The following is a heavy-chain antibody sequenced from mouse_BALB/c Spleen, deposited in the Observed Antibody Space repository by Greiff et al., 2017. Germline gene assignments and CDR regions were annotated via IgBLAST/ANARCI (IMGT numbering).Heavy chain of an antibody. V-gene: IGHV5-17*02. Sequence: EVQLVESGGGLVQPGGSRKLSCAASGFTFSSFGMHWVRQAPEKGLEWVAYISSGSSTIYYADTVKGRFTISRDNPKNTLFLQMTSLRSEDTAMYYCARGAYYGNYALYYFDYWGQGTTLTVSS. CDR2: ISSGSSTI. CDR3: ARGAYYGNYALYYFDY. CDR1: GFTFSSFG. J-gene: IGHJ2*01. D-gene: IGHD2-10*01.